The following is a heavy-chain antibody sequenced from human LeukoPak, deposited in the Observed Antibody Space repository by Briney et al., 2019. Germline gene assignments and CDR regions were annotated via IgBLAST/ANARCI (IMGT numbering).Heavy chain of an antibody. D-gene: IGHD2-2*01. J-gene: IGHJ5*02. V-gene: IGHV4-61*02. CDR2: IYTSGST. CDR1: GGSISSGSYY. Sequence: PSQTLSLTCTVSGGSISSGSYYWSWIRQPAGKGLEWIGRIYTSGSTNYNPSLKSRVTISVDTSKNQFSLKLSSVTAADTAVYYCATTVCRSRNLGYCSSTNWFDPWGQGTLVTVSS. CDR3: ATTVCRSRNLGYCSSTNWFDP.